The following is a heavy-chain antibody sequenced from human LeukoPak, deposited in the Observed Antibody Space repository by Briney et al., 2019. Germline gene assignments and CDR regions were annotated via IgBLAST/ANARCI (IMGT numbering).Heavy chain of an antibody. D-gene: IGHD3-10*01. CDR2: IWYDGSNK. CDR3: AKSMVRGVRGFDY. V-gene: IGHV3-30*02. Sequence: GGSLRLSCAASGFTFSSYGMHWVRKAPGKGLEWVAFIWYDGSNKYYADSVKGRFTISRDNSKNTLYLQMNGLRAEDTAVYYCAKSMVRGVRGFDYWGQGTLVTVSS. CDR1: GFTFSSYG. J-gene: IGHJ4*02.